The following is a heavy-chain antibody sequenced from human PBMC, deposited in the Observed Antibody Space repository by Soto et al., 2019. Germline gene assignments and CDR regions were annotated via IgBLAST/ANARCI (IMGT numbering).Heavy chain of an antibody. CDR1: GYSISSSNW. J-gene: IGHJ4*02. Sequence: ETLSLTCAVSGYSISSSNWWGWIRHPPGKGLEWIGYIYYSGTTYYNPSLKSRVTMSVDTSKNQFSLKLTSVTAVDTAVYYCARREIQGPIDYWGQGTLVTVS. CDR3: ARREIQGPIDY. V-gene: IGHV4-28*01. CDR2: IYYSGTT. D-gene: IGHD1-26*01.